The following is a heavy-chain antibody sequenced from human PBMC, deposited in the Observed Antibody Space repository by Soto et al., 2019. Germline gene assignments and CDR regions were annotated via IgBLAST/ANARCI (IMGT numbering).Heavy chain of an antibody. CDR3: ATDRGNWDLSFDY. Sequence: CVKVSCKASGYTFTSCGISWVRQAPGKGLEWMGGFDPEDGETIYAQKFQGRVTMTEDTSTDTAYMELSSLRSEDTAVYYCATDRGNWDLSFDYWGQGTLVTVSS. V-gene: IGHV1-24*01. CDR1: GYTFTSCG. J-gene: IGHJ4*02. D-gene: IGHD7-27*01. CDR2: FDPEDGET.